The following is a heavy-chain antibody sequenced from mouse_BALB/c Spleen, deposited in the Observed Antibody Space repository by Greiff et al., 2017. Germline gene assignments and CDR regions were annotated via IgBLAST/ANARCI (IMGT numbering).Heavy chain of an antibody. V-gene: IGHV1S81*02. CDR2: INPSNGRT. Sequence: VQLQQPGADLVKPGDSLKLSCTASGFTFTSYWMHWVQQSPGQGLEWIGEINPSNGRTNYNEKFKSKATLTVDKSSSTAYMQLSSLTSEASAVCYCARGNMDYWGQGTSVTVSS. J-gene: IGHJ4*01. CDR3: ARGNMDY. CDR1: GFTFTSYW.